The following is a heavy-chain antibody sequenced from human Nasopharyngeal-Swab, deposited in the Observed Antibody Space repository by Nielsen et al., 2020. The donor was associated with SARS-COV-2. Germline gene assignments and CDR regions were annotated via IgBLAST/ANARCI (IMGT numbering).Heavy chain of an antibody. V-gene: IGHV4-34*01. D-gene: IGHD3-22*01. Sequence: SETLSLTCAVYGGSFSGYYWSWIRQPPGKGLEWIGEINHSGSTNYNPSLKSRVTISVDTSKNQFSLKLSSVTAADTAVYYCAREGYYDSSGYYQGGSIDYWGQGTLVTVSS. J-gene: IGHJ4*02. CDR3: AREGYYDSSGYYQGGSIDY. CDR2: INHSGST. CDR1: GGSFSGYY.